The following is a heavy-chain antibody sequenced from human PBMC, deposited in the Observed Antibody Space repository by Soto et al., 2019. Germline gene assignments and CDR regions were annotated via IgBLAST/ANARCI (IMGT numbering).Heavy chain of an antibody. CDR3: ARSPGGFTVATYFFDY. Sequence: SGPTLVNPTQTLTLTCTFSGFSLSSKGMRVSWISQPPGKALEWLARIDWDDDKFYSPSLRTRLAISKGTSKNQVVLTMTNVDPMDTATYYCARSPGGFTVATYFFDYWGQGTLVTVSP. J-gene: IGHJ4*01. CDR1: GFSLSSKGMR. CDR2: IDWDDDK. V-gene: IGHV2-70*04. D-gene: IGHD3-16*01.